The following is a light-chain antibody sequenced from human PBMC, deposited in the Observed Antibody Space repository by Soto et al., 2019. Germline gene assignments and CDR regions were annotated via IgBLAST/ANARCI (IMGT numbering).Light chain of an antibody. Sequence: QSVLTQPPSAAGTPGQRVTISCSGSRSNIGSNTANWYQQLPQTAPKLLIYDNNQRPSGVPDRFSGSQSGTSASLAISGLQSEDEADYYCAAWDGSLNGWVFGGGTKLTV. CDR2: DNN. CDR3: AAWDGSLNGWV. J-gene: IGLJ3*02. V-gene: IGLV1-44*01. CDR1: RSNIGSNT.